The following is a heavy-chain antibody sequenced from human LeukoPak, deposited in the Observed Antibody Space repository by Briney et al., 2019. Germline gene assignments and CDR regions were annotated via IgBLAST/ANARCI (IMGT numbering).Heavy chain of an antibody. V-gene: IGHV3-30*18. D-gene: IGHD3-22*01. CDR2: ISDDGSNK. J-gene: IGHJ4*02. CDR1: RFTLSSYG. CDR3: AKPRYYDSSGYPRFGRGPIDY. Sequence: GRSLRLSCAASRFTLSSYGMHWVRQAPGKGVEWVAVISDDGSNKYYADSVKGRFTISRDNSKNTLYLQMNSLRAEDTAVYYCAKPRYYDSSGYPRFGRGPIDYWGQGTLVTVSS.